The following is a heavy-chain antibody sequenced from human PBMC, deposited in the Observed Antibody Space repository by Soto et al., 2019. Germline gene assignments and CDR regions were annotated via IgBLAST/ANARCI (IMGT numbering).Heavy chain of an antibody. CDR2: ISSSSSYI. Sequence: GSLRLSCAASGFTFSSYSMNWVRQAPGKGLEWVSSISSSSSYIYYADSVKGRFTISRDNAKNSLYLQMNSLRAEDTAVYYCARDGSYSSGWYVSGYWGQGTLVTVSS. D-gene: IGHD6-19*01. J-gene: IGHJ4*02. CDR3: ARDGSYSSGWYVSGY. V-gene: IGHV3-21*01. CDR1: GFTFSSYS.